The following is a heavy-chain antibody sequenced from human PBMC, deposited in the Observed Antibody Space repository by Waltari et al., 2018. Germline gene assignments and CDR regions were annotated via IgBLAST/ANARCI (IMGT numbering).Heavy chain of an antibody. CDR2: IRSKAYGGTT. D-gene: IGHD6-6*01. CDR1: GFTFGDYA. V-gene: IGHV3-49*04. Sequence: EVQLVESGGGLVQPGRSLRLSCTASGFTFGDYAMSWVRQAPGKGLEWVGFIRSKAYGGTTEYAASVKGRFTISRDDSKSIAYLQMNSLKTEDTAVYYCTRGFSSSSYWGQGTLVTVSS. J-gene: IGHJ4*02. CDR3: TRGFSSSSY.